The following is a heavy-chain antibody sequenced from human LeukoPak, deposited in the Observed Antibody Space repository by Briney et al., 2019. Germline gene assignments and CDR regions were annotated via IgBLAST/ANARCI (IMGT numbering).Heavy chain of an antibody. CDR1: GGSISSSSYY. CDR3: ARKGGIVVRYFDY. D-gene: IGHD2-15*01. J-gene: IGHJ4*02. Sequence: KPSETLSLTCTVSGGSISSSSYYWGWIRQPPGKGLEWIGSIYYSGSTYYNPSLKSRVTISVDTSKNQFSLKLSSVTAADTAVSYCARKGGIVVRYFDYWGQGTLVTVSS. CDR2: IYYSGST. V-gene: IGHV4-39*07.